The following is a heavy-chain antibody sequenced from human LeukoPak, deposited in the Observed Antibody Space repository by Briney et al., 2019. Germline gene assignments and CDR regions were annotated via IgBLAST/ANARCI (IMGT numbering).Heavy chain of an antibody. CDR3: SRYRGDSDAFDM. Sequence: GGSLRLSRAASGFILSESAIHWVRQASGKGLEWVGRIRSKANNYATAYAASVKGRFTISRDESKKTTYLQMNSLKTEDSAVYYCSRYRGDSDAFDMWGQGTMVTVSS. D-gene: IGHD3-16*01. CDR1: GFILSESA. CDR2: IRSKANNYAT. J-gene: IGHJ3*02. V-gene: IGHV3-73*01.